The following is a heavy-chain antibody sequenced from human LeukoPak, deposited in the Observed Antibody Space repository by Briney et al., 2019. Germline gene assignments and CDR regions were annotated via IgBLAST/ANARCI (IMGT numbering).Heavy chain of an antibody. CDR3: ASGTTDIVVVPATLRNYYFDY. J-gene: IGHJ4*02. Sequence: SVKVPCKASGGTFSSYEISWVRQAPGQGLEWMGGIIPMFGTAKYAQKFQGRVTITTDKSTSTAYMELSSLRSEDTAVYYCASGTTDIVVVPATLRNYYFDYWGQGTLVTVSS. D-gene: IGHD2-2*01. CDR1: GGTFSSYE. CDR2: IIPMFGTA. V-gene: IGHV1-69*05.